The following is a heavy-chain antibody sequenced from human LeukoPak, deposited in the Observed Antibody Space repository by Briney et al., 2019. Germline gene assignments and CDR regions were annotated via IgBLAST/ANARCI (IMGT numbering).Heavy chain of an antibody. V-gene: IGHV3-9*01. CDR1: GFTFDDYA. Sequence: GGSLRLSCAASGFTFDDYAMHWVRQAPGKGLEWVSGISWNSGSIGYADSVKGRFTISRDNAKNSLYLQMNSLRAEDTALYYYALAAAGFPAPFDYWGQGTLVTVSS. D-gene: IGHD6-13*01. CDR3: ALAAAGFPAPFDY. J-gene: IGHJ4*02. CDR2: ISWNSGSI.